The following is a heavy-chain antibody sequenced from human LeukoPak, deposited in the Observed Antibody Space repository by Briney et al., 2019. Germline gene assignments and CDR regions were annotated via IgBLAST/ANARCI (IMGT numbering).Heavy chain of an antibody. CDR1: GITFGSFA. Sequence: PGGSLRLSCAASGITFGSFAFSWVRQAPGQGLEWVSTIIGGGTSQFYADSVKGRFTVSRDNSQSSLFLHMSNLRAEDTAVYYCAMHPGPYGANPSMSCGQRALVTVAS. J-gene: IGHJ5*02. CDR2: IIGGGTSQ. D-gene: IGHD4-23*01. V-gene: IGHV3-23*01. CDR3: AMHPGPYGANPSMS.